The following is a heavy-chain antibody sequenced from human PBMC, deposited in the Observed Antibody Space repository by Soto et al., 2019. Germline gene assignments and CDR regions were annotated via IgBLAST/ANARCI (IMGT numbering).Heavy chain of an antibody. CDR3: AHSFPSILSGPPGDPAPGAFDI. CDR1: GFSLSTSGVG. CDR2: IYWDDDK. Sequence: SGPTLVKPTQTLTLTCTFSGFSLSTSGVGVGWIRQPPGKALEWLALIYWDDDKRYSPSLKSRLTITKDTSKNQVVLTMTNMDPVDTATYYCAHSFPSILSGPPGDPAPGAFDIWGQGTMVTVSS. D-gene: IGHD2-21*02. V-gene: IGHV2-5*02. J-gene: IGHJ3*02.